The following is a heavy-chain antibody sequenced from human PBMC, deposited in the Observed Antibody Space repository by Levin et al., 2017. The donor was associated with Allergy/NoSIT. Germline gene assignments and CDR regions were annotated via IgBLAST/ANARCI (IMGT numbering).Heavy chain of an antibody. Sequence: ASVKVSCKASGYTFTSYGISWVRQAPGQGLEWMGWISAYNGNTNYAQKLQGRVTMTTDTSTSTAYMELRSLRSDDTAVYYCARDQGGSSWYSDYYYYGMDVWGQGTTVTVSS. D-gene: IGHD6-13*01. V-gene: IGHV1-18*01. J-gene: IGHJ6*02. CDR1: GYTFTSYG. CDR2: ISAYNGNT. CDR3: ARDQGGSSWYSDYYYYGMDV.